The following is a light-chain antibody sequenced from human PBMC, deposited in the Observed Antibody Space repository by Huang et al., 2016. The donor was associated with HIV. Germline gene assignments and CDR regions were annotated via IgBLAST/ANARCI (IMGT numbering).Light chain of an antibody. V-gene: IGKV3-20*01. CDR1: QSFSSNY. J-gene: IGKJ2*01. CDR3: QQYDSSPYT. Sequence: EIVLTQSPGTLSLSPGERATLSCRASQSFSSNYLAWYQQKPGPAPRLLIFGASFRAAGIPARFSGSGSGTDFTLTISRLEPEEFAVYYCQQYDSSPYTFGQGTTLEIK. CDR2: GAS.